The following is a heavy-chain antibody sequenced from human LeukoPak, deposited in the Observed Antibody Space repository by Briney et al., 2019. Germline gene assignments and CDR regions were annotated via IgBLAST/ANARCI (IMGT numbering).Heavy chain of an antibody. Sequence: ASVKVSCKASGYTFYSHGVTWVRQAPGQGLEWMGWISTFTGNTNYAQKFQDRVTMTTDTSTSTAYMELRSLRSDDTAVYYCARGGLRPNWFDPWGQGTLVTVSS. J-gene: IGHJ5*02. D-gene: IGHD5-18*01. CDR3: ARGGLRPNWFDP. CDR1: GYTFYSHG. CDR2: ISTFTGNT. V-gene: IGHV1-18*01.